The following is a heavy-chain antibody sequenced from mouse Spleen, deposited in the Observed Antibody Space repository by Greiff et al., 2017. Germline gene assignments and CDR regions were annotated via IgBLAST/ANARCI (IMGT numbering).Heavy chain of an antibody. D-gene: IGHD4-1*01. CDR3: ARPGTRGYFDV. CDR1: GFTFSDYY. J-gene: IGHJ1*01. CDR2: ISNGGGST. V-gene: IGHV5-12*02. Sequence: EVKLVESGGGLVQPGGSLKLSCATSGFTFSDYYMYWVRQTPEKRLGWVAYISNGGGSTYYPDTVKGRFTISRDNAKNTLYLQMSRLKSEDTAMYYCARPGTRGYFDVWGAGTTVTVSA.